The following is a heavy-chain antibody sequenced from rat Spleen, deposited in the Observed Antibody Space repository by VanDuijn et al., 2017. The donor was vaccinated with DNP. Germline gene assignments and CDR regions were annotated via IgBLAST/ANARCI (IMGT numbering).Heavy chain of an antibody. CDR2: ISTGGST. D-gene: IGHD4-3*01. J-gene: IGHJ2*01. CDR1: GFTFSNYG. Sequence: EVQLVESGGGLVQPGRSLKLSCAASGFTFSNYGMAWVRQAPTKGLEWVASISTGGSTFYRDSVKGRFTISRENAKSTLYLQMNSLRSEDMATYYCIRWNSGHFDYWGQGVMVTVSS. CDR3: IRWNSGHFDY. V-gene: IGHV5S13*01.